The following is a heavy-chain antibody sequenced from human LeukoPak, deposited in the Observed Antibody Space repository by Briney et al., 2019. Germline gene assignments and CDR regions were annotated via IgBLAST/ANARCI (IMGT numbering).Heavy chain of an antibody. Sequence: GGSLRLSCAASGFTFDDYAMHWVRQAPGKGLEWVSSVNGSGDSTYYADSVKGRLTISRDNSKNTLYLQMNSLRAEDTAMYYCAKDRVGTVTTFNDYWGQGTLVTVSS. CDR2: VNGSGDST. CDR1: GFTFDDYA. J-gene: IGHJ4*02. D-gene: IGHD4-17*01. V-gene: IGHV3-23*01. CDR3: AKDRVGTVTTFNDY.